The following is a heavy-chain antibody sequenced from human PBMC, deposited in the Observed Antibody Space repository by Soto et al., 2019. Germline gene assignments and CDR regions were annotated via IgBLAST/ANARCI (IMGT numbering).Heavy chain of an antibody. V-gene: IGHV1-8*01. CDR3: ARGLAVAGPKGWFDP. Sequence: ASGKVSCKASGYTFTSYDINWVRQATGQGLEWMGWMNPNSGNTGYAQKFQGRVTMTRNTSISTAYMELSSLRSEDTAVYYCARGLAVAGPKGWFDPWGQGTLVTVSS. CDR1: GYTFTSYD. J-gene: IGHJ5*02. CDR2: MNPNSGNT. D-gene: IGHD6-19*01.